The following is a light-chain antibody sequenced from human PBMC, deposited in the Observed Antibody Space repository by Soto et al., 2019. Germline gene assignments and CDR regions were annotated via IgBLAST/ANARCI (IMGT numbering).Light chain of an antibody. Sequence: EVVMTQSPATLSVSPWERATLSCRASQSVSSNLAWYQQKPGQAPRLLIYDASNRATGIPARFSGSGSGTDFTLTISSLEPEDFAVYYCQQRSNLWTFGQGTKVDIK. CDR2: DAS. J-gene: IGKJ1*01. CDR1: QSVSSN. V-gene: IGKV3-11*01. CDR3: QQRSNLWT.